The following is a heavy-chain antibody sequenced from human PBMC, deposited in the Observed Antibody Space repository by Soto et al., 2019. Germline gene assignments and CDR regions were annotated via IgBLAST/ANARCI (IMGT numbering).Heavy chain of an antibody. Sequence: EVQLVASGGGLVQPGRSLRLSCAASGFTFDDYAMHWVRQAPGKGLEWVSGITWNSVSTAYADSVKGRFTISRDNAKNSLYLQMNRLRAEDTALYYGAKGKSYSSSWSSDCWGQVIVVTVSS. J-gene: IGHJ4*02. CDR1: GFTFDDYA. D-gene: IGHD6-13*01. CDR2: ITWNSVST. V-gene: IGHV3-9*01. CDR3: AKGKSYSSSWSSDC.